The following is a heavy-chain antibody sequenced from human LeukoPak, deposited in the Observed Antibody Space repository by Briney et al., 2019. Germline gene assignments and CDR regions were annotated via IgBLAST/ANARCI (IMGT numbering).Heavy chain of an antibody. CDR1: GFTFSNYA. CDR3: ARARKGATGAFDI. J-gene: IGHJ3*02. D-gene: IGHD1-26*01. V-gene: IGHV3-23*01. Sequence: QPGGSLRLSCAASGFTFSNYAMSWVRQAPGKGLEWVSGISSSGGSTFYADSVKGRFTISRDDSKNTLHLQMNSLRAEDTAVYYCARARKGATGAFDIWGQGTMVTVSS. CDR2: ISSSGGST.